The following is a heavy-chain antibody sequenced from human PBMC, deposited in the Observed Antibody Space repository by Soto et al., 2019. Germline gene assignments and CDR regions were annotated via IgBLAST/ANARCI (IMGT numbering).Heavy chain of an antibody. Sequence: LSLTCTVSGDSISGGASFWSWIRQPPGKGLEWIANVYYSGSSYYNPSLKSRLTISVDTTKNQFSLQLKSMTAADTAVYYCSTLSCTSSTSNFPGWFDPWGRG. D-gene: IGHD2-2*01. CDR2: VYYSGSS. CDR3: STLSCTSSTSNFPGWFDP. V-gene: IGHV4-30-4*03. CDR1: GDSISGGASF. J-gene: IGHJ5*02.